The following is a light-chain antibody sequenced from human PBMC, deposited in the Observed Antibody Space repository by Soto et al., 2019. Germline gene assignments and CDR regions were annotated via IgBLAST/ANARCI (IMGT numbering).Light chain of an antibody. CDR1: QSISNW. CDR3: QQYDSYPQT. J-gene: IGKJ1*01. CDR2: KAS. Sequence: DIQMTQSPSTLSASVGDTVTITCRASQSISNWLAWYQQKPGKAPKLLSYKASSLESGVPSRFSGSGSGTEFTLSISSLQPDDFATFYCQQYDSYPQTVGQGTKVEIK. V-gene: IGKV1-5*03.